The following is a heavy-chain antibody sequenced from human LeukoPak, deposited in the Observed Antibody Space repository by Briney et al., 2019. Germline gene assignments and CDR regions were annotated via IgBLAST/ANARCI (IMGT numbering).Heavy chain of an antibody. V-gene: IGHV3-23*01. CDR3: ARGGVPHAWRYYYDSSGYPPDY. J-gene: IGHJ4*02. CDR2: ISGSGGRT. D-gene: IGHD3-22*01. CDR1: GFTFSSFA. Sequence: GGSLRLSCAASGFTFSSFAMSWVRQTPGKGLEWVSAISGSGGRTFYADSVKGRFTISRDNSKNSLYLQMNSLRAEDTAVYYCARGGVPHAWRYYYDSSGYPPDYWGQGTLVTVSS.